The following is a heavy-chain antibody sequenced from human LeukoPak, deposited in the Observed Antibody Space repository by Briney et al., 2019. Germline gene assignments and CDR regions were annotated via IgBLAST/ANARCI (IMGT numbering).Heavy chain of an antibody. CDR1: GFTFSSYS. CDR2: ISSSSSYI. CDR3: ARDADSSGWFPFDY. V-gene: IGHV3-21*01. Sequence: PGGSLRLSCAASGFTFSSYSMNWVCQAPGKGLEWVSSISSSSSYIYYADSVKGRFTISRDNAKNSLYLQMNSLRAEDTAVYYCARDADSSGWFPFDYWGQGTLVTVSS. D-gene: IGHD6-19*01. J-gene: IGHJ4*02.